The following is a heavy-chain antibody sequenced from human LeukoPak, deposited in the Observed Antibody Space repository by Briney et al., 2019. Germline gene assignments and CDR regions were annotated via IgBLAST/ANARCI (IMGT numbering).Heavy chain of an antibody. Sequence: PGGSLRLSCAASGFTLGDYYMSWIRQAPGKGLEWVSYISNNRGSSTYYADSVRGRFTNSRDNAENSLYLQMNSLRADDTAVYYCARDFRNNGMDVWGQGTTVTVSS. CDR1: GFTLGDYY. CDR2: ISNNRGSST. J-gene: IGHJ6*02. D-gene: IGHD2/OR15-2a*01. CDR3: ARDFRNNGMDV. V-gene: IGHV3-11*01.